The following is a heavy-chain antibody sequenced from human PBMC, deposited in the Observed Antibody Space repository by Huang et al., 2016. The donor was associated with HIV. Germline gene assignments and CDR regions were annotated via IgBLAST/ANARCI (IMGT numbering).Heavy chain of an antibody. CDR3: AKDRGDGYSGYDYDY. D-gene: IGHD5-12*01. CDR1: GFTFSNYA. Sequence: EVQLWESGGTLVQPGGSLSLSCGASGFTFSNYAMSWVRQAPWKGLEWVSFISGSSGTIYYADSVKGRFTISRDNVKKTVYLQMNSLRVEDAAVYYCAKDRGDGYSGYDYDYWGQGTLVTVSS. J-gene: IGHJ4*02. CDR2: ISGSSGTI. V-gene: IGHV3-23*01.